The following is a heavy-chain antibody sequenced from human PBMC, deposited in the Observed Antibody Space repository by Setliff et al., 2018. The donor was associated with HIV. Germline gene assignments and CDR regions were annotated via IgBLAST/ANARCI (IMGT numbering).Heavy chain of an antibody. V-gene: IGHV3-7*01. CDR1: GFSFSNSW. Sequence: GGSLRLSCAASGFSFSNSWMTWVRQAPGKGLEWVATIKEDGREKYYVGSVKGRFTISRDNAKRSLYMQMNSLRVEDTAVYFCTRKHRPGVGMDLWGQGTTVTVSS. CDR2: IKEDGREK. J-gene: IGHJ6*02. CDR3: TRKHRPGVGMDL.